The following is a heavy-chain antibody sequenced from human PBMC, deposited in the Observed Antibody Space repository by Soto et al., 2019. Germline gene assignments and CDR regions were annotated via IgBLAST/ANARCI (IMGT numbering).Heavy chain of an antibody. CDR3: ARERGSYALDY. J-gene: IGHJ4*02. CDR1: GYTFTSYG. D-gene: IGHD1-26*01. CDR2: ISANNGNR. V-gene: IGHV1-18*01. Sequence: QVQLVQSGAEVKKPGASVKVSCKASGYTFTSYGISWVRQAPGQGLEWMGWISANNGNRNYAQKLQGRVTMTTDTPTSTAYTDLRSLRSDDTAVYYCARERGSYALDYWGQGTLVTVSS.